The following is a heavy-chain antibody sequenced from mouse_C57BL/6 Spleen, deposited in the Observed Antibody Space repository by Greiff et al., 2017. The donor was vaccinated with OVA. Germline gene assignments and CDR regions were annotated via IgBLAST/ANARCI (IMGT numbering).Heavy chain of an antibody. CDR3: AREVDGYYPRFDY. J-gene: IGHJ2*01. CDR2: INYDGSST. D-gene: IGHD2-3*01. Sequence: EVKLMESEGGLVQPGSSMKLSCTASGFTFSDYYMAWVRQVPEKGLEWVANINYDGSSTYYLDSLKSRFIISRDNAKNILYLQMSSLKSEDTATYYCAREVDGYYPRFDYWGQGTTLTVSS. CDR1: GFTFSDYY. V-gene: IGHV5-16*01.